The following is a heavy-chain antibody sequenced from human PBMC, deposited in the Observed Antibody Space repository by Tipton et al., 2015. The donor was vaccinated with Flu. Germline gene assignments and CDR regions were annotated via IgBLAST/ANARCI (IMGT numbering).Heavy chain of an antibody. CDR2: IYSGGGT. V-gene: IGHV3-66*02. CDR1: GFTFSSYE. CDR3: ARGIPASEAFDI. Sequence: SLRLSCAASGFTFSSYELNWVRQAPGKGLEWVSVIYSGGGTFYAGSVKGRFTISRDNSKNTLYLQMSSLRPEDTAVYYCARGIPASEAFDIWGQGPMVTVSS. J-gene: IGHJ3*02.